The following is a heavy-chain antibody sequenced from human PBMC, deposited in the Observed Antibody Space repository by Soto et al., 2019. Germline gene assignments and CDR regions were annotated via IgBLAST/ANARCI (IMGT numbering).Heavy chain of an antibody. D-gene: IGHD5-12*01. CDR2: IFYSGST. Sequence: SETRSFTCSVSGGTINSGGYFWSWIRQPPGKGLEWIESIFYSGSTYYSPSIKSRASMSMDTSKNLCSLRLRSLTAADTAVYFCARVKATLYRHYYFDCWGQGTPVTVSS. V-gene: IGHV4-30-4*01. CDR1: GGTINSGGYF. J-gene: IGHJ4*02. CDR3: ARVKATLYRHYYFDC.